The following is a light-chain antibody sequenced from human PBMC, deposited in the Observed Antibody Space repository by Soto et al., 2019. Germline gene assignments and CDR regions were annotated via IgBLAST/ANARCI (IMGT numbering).Light chain of an antibody. CDR3: SSYTSSSTRV. CDR1: SSDVGGYNY. CDR2: EVS. V-gene: IGLV2-14*01. Sequence: HSALTQPASVSGSPGQSITISCTGTSSDVGGYNYVSWYQQHPGKAPKLMIHEVSNRPSGVANRFSGSKSGNTASLTISGLQAEYEADYYCSSYTSSSTRVFGTGTKVTVL. J-gene: IGLJ1*01.